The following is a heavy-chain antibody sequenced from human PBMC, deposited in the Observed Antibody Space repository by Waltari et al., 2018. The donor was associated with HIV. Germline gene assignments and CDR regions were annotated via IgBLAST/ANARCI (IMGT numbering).Heavy chain of an antibody. D-gene: IGHD1-26*01. Sequence: QVQLQESGPGLVKPSDTLSLACSVSDYSIRSGHFWGWLRQSPGKGLEWIATVHHSGSTYYSPSLESRVTISVDTSNNQFFLKVTSVTAADTAVYYCARDGASSGSPAYYFTYWGQGTLATVSS. J-gene: IGHJ4*02. V-gene: IGHV4-38-2*02. CDR1: DYSIRSGHF. CDR3: ARDGASSGSPAYYFTY. CDR2: VHHSGST.